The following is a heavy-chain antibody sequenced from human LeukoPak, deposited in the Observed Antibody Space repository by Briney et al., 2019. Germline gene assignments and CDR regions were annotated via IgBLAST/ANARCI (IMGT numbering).Heavy chain of an antibody. CDR1: GGSFSGYY. D-gene: IGHD3-9*01. J-gene: IGHJ6*03. CDR2: INHSGST. V-gene: IGHV4-34*01. Sequence: SETLSLTCAVYGGSFSGYYWSWIRQPPGKGLEWIGEINHSGSTNYNPSLKSRVTISVDTSKNQFSLKLSSVTAADTVVYYCARRPLRYFDWLRYYYMDVWGKGTTVTISS. CDR3: ARRPLRYFDWLRYYYMDV.